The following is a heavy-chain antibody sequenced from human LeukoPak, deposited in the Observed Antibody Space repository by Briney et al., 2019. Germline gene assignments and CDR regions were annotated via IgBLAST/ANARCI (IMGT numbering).Heavy chain of an antibody. CDR2: ISYDGSNK. Sequence: GGSLRLSCAASGFTFSSYGMHWVRQAPGKGLEWVAVISYDGSNKYYADSVKGRFTISRDNSKNTLYLQMNSLRAEDTAVYYCAKVGYGDLYYFDYWDQGTLVTVSS. CDR1: GFTFSSYG. J-gene: IGHJ4*02. V-gene: IGHV3-30*18. D-gene: IGHD4-17*01. CDR3: AKVGYGDLYYFDY.